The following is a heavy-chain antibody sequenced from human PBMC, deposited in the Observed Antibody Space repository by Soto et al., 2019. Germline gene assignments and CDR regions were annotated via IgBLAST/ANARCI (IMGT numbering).Heavy chain of an antibody. J-gene: IGHJ4*02. CDR3: ARLAGRPSEVNFDY. CDR2: IYPVDSDT. Sequence: GESLKISCQGSGYTFTNYWIGWVRQMPGKGLEWMGIIYPVDSDTRYSPSFEGQVTISADNSIATAYLQWSSLKATDTAMYYCARLAGRPSEVNFDYWGQGTLVTVSS. V-gene: IGHV5-51*01. D-gene: IGHD6-6*01. CDR1: GYTFTNYW.